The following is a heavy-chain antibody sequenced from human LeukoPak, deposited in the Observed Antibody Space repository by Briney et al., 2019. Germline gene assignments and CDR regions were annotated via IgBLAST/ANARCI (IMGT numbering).Heavy chain of an antibody. V-gene: IGHV4-4*07. CDR3: ARALPLDGYLHLFAFDI. D-gene: IGHD3-22*01. Sequence: PSETLSLTCTVSGGSISSYYWSWIRQPAGKGLEWIGRICTSGSTNYNPSLKSRVTISVDKSKNQFSLKLSSVTAADTAVYYCARALPLDGYLHLFAFDIWGQGTMVTVSS. J-gene: IGHJ3*02. CDR2: ICTSGST. CDR1: GGSISSYY.